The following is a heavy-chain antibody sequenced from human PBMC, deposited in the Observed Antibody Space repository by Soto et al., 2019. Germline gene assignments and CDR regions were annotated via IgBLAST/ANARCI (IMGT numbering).Heavy chain of an antibody. CDR3: AREYYYGSGSSGFDN. Sequence: TSETLSLTCTVSGGSISSYGWTWIRQPPGKGLEWIGYIYYNGNTNYNPSLKSRVTMSVDASKNQFSLKLNSVTAADTAVYYCAREYYYGSGSSGFDNWGQGTLVTVSS. CDR2: IYYNGNT. V-gene: IGHV4-59*01. D-gene: IGHD3-10*01. CDR1: GGSISSYG. J-gene: IGHJ4*02.